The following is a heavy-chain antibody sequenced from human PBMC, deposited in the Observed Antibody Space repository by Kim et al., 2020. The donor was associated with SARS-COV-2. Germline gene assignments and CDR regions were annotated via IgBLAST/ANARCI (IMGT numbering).Heavy chain of an antibody. Sequence: SETLSLTCTVSGGSISSSSYYWGWIRQPPGKGLEWIGSIYYSGSTYYNPSLKSRVTISVDTSKNQFSLKLSSVTAADTAVYYCARAPAGCSSTSCPYWYFDLWGRGTLVTVSS. CDR1: GGSISSSSYY. CDR2: IYYSGST. D-gene: IGHD2-2*01. V-gene: IGHV4-39*01. J-gene: IGHJ2*01. CDR3: ARAPAGCSSTSCPYWYFDL.